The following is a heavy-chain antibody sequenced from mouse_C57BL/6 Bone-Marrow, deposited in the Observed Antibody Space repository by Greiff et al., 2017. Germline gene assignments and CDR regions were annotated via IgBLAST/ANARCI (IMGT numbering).Heavy chain of an antibody. Sequence: QLPGAELVKPGASVKLSCKASGYTFTSYWMHWVKQRPGQGLEWIGMIHPNSGSTNYNEKFKSKATLTVDKSSSTAYMQLSSLTSEDSAVYYCARRRGYYGHYWGQGTTLTVSS. CDR2: IHPNSGST. CDR3: ARRRGYYGHY. J-gene: IGHJ2*01. D-gene: IGHD2-1*01. V-gene: IGHV1-64*01. CDR1: GYTFTSYW.